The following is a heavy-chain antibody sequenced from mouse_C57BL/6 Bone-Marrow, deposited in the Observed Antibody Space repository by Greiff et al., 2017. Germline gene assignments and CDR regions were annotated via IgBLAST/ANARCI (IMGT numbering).Heavy chain of an antibody. Sequence: VNLVESGPGLVAPSQSLSITCTVSGFSLTSYAISWVRQPPGKGLEWLGVIWTGGGTNYNSALKTRLSISKDNSKSQVFLKMNSLQTDDTARYYCSTYYSNAWFAYWGQGTLVTVSA. CDR3: STYYSNAWFAY. D-gene: IGHD2-5*01. CDR1: GFSLTSYA. J-gene: IGHJ3*01. V-gene: IGHV2-9-1*01. CDR2: IWTGGGT.